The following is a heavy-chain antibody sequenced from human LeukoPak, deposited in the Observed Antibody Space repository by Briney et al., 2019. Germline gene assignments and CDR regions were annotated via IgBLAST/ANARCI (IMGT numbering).Heavy chain of an antibody. CDR2: INHSGST. D-gene: IGHD3-3*01. CDR1: GGSISSNNW. J-gene: IGHJ4*02. CDR3: ARAQYYDSRDFDY. V-gene: IGHV4-4*02. Sequence: PSETLSLTCAVSGGSISSNNWWSWVRQPPGKGLEWIGEINHSGSTNYNPSLKSRVTISVDTSKNQFSLKLSSVTAADTAVYYCARAQYYDSRDFDYWGQGTLVTVSS.